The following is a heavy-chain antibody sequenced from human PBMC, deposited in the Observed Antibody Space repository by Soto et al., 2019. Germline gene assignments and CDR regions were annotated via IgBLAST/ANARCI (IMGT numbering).Heavy chain of an antibody. D-gene: IGHD4-17*01. CDR3: ARRYGPGFDY. J-gene: IGHJ4*02. CDR2: IYYSGST. CDR1: GGSISSYY. V-gene: IGHV4-59*08. Sequence: SETLTLTCTVSGGSISSYYWSWIRQPPGKGLEWIGYIYYSGSTNYNPSLKSRVTISVDMSKNQFSLKLSSVTAADTAVYYCARRYGPGFDYWGQGTLVTVSS.